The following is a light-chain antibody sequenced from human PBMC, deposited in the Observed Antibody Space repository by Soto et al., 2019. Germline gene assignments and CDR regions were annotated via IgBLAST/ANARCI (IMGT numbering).Light chain of an antibody. CDR2: GAS. CDR1: QSLSSSY. CDR3: QQYGSSPR. Sequence: EIVLTQYTATLSFSPPYGSTPSFRASQSLSSSYLAWYQQKPGQAPRLFIYGASSRATGIPDRFSGSGSGTDFTLTISRLEPEDCAIYYCQQYGSSPRFGQGTMVDVK. V-gene: IGKV3-20*01. J-gene: IGKJ1*01.